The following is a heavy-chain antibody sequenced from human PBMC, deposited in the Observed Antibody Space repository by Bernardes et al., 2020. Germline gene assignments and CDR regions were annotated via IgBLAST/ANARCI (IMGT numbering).Heavy chain of an antibody. D-gene: IGHD6-19*01. J-gene: IGHJ4*02. CDR1: GFSLSPSGVG. CDR3: AHSLIALAGTAFDY. CDR2: IYWVDDK. V-gene: IGHV2-5*02. Sequence: SGPTLVQPTQTLTLTCTFSGFSLSPSGVGVGWIRQPPGKALEWLAFIYWVDDKGYSLSLKSRLTITKDTSKNQVVLTMTNMDPVDTATYYCAHSLIALAGTAFDYWSQATLVTVSS.